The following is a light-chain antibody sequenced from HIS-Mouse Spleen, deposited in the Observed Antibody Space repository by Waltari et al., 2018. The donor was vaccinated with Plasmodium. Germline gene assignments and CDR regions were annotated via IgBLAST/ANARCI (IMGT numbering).Light chain of an antibody. V-gene: IGKV4-1*01. CDR1: QLVLYRPNNKND. J-gene: IGKJ2*01. CDR3: QQYYSTPYT. CDR2: WAS. Sequence: DIVMTQSPDSLAVSLGERSTIKCKSSQLVLYRPNNKNDLPWYQQQPGQPPKLLIYWASTRESGVPDRFSGSGSGTDFTLTISSLQAEDVAVYYCQQYYSTPYTFGQGTKLEIK.